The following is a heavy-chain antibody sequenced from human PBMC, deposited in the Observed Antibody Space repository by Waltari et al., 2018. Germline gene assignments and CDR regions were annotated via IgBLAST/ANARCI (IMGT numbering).Heavy chain of an antibody. Sequence: EVQLVQSGAEVKKPEESLRNSWAGSGYSFTSHWISWVRQMPGTGLEWVGRIDPSDSFRNYGPAFEGHVTISVDQSLRTAYLQWDSLKASDTAIYYCVRHRTTYPLEIDYWGQGTLVTVSS. CDR1: GYSFTSHW. D-gene: IGHD2-2*01. CDR2: IDPSDSFR. CDR3: VRHRTTYPLEIDY. V-gene: IGHV5-10-1*01. J-gene: IGHJ4*02.